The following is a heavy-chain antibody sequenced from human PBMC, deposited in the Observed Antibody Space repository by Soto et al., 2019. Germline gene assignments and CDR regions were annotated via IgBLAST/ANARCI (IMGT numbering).Heavy chain of an antibody. CDR2: IKSKTDGGTT. J-gene: IGHJ4*02. V-gene: IGHV3-15*07. D-gene: IGHD6-13*01. CDR1: GFTFTNAW. Sequence: GGSLRLSCVASGFTFTNAWMNWVRQAPGKGLEWVGRIKSKTDGGTTDYAAPVKGRFTISRDDSKNTLYLQMNSLKTEDTVVYHCWGLWYGLWGQGTVVTVSS. CDR3: WGLWYGL.